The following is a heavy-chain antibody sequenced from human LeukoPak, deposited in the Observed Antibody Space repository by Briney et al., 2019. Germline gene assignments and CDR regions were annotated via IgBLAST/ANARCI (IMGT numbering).Heavy chain of an antibody. D-gene: IGHD5-24*01. J-gene: IGHJ4*02. CDR2: IYPGDSDT. CDR3: ARLFALEMTTARDY. Sequence: GESLKTSCKGSGYNFTSYWIGWVRQMPGKGLEWMGIIYPGDSDTRYSPSFHGQVTISADKSISTAYLQWSSLKASDTAMYYCARLFALEMTTARDYWGQGTLVTVSS. CDR1: GYNFTSYW. V-gene: IGHV5-51*01.